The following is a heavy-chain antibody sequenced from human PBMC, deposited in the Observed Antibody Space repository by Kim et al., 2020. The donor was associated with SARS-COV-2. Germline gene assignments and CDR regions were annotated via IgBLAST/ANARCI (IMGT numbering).Heavy chain of an antibody. CDR2: ISSSSSYT. V-gene: IGHV3-11*06. Sequence: GGSLRLSCAASGFTFSDYYMSWIRQAPGKGLEWVSYISSSSSYTNYADSVKGRFTISRDNAKNSLYLQMNSLRAEDTAVYYCARDFRQYYDFWSGYLNPVGDDAFDIWGQRTMVTVSS. J-gene: IGHJ3*02. CDR3: ARDFRQYYDFWSGYLNPVGDDAFDI. CDR1: GFTFSDYY. D-gene: IGHD3-3*01.